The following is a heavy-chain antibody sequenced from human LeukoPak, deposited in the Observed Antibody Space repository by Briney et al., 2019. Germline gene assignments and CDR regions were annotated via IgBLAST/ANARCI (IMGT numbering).Heavy chain of an antibody. Sequence: GGSLRLSCAASGFSLCTYWMSWVRQAPGKGLEGVANIKQEGSEKHYGDSVRGRFTISRDNAKNELYLQMHSLRVEDTAVYYCVREYGDYQAPFDCWGQGTLVTVSS. CDR3: VREYGDYQAPFDC. J-gene: IGHJ4*02. V-gene: IGHV3-7*05. D-gene: IGHD4-17*01. CDR2: IKQEGSEK. CDR1: GFSLCTYW.